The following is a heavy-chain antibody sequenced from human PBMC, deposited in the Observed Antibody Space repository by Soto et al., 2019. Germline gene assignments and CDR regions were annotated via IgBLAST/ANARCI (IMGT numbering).Heavy chain of an antibody. D-gene: IGHD3-3*01. V-gene: IGHV4-30-4*01. CDR2: IYYSGST. CDR1: GGSISSGDYY. Sequence: SETLSLTCTVSGGSISSGDYYWSWIRQPPGKGLEWIGYIYYSGSTYYNPSLKSRVTISVDTSKNQFSLKLSSVTAADTAVYYCAREMNDFWSGYLNWFDPWGQGTLVTVS. J-gene: IGHJ5*02. CDR3: AREMNDFWSGYLNWFDP.